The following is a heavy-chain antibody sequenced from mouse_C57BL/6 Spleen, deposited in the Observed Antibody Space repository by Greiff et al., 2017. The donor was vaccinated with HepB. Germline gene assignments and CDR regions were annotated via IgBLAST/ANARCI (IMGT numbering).Heavy chain of an antibody. V-gene: IGHV10-1*01. Sequence: GGGLVQPKGSLNLSCAASGFSFNTYAMNWVRQAPGKGLEWVARIRSKSNNYATYYDDSVKDRFTISRDDSESMLNLQMNNLKTEDTAMYYGVSGCHFDYWGQGTTLTVSS. J-gene: IGHJ2*01. CDR2: IRSKSNNYAT. CDR3: VSGCHFDY. CDR1: GFSFNTYA. D-gene: IGHD3-3*01.